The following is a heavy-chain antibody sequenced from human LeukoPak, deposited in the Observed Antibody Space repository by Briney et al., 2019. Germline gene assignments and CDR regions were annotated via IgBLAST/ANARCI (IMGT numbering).Heavy chain of an antibody. CDR2: ISSNSGSI. CDR3: SKDFDHVGYFDY. J-gene: IGHJ4*02. D-gene: IGHD3-9*01. CDR1: GFTFDDYA. V-gene: IGHV3-9*01. Sequence: PGGSLRLSCAASGFTFDDYAMHWVRQAPGKGLEWVSGISSNSGSIGYADSVKGRFTISRDNAKNSLYLQMNSLRAEDTALYYCSKDFDHVGYFDYWGQGTLVTV.